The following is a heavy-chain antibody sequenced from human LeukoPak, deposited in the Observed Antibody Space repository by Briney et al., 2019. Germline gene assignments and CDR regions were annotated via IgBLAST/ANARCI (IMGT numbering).Heavy chain of an antibody. Sequence: GGSLRLSRAASGFTFSSYSMNWVRQAPGKGLEWVSYISGSSTTIYYADSVKGRFTISRDNAKNSLYLQMDSLRDEDTAVYYCARSQYNWNYVGYWGQGTLVTVSS. CDR3: ARSQYNWNYVGY. CDR1: GFTFSSYS. V-gene: IGHV3-48*02. D-gene: IGHD1-20*01. J-gene: IGHJ4*02. CDR2: ISGSSTTI.